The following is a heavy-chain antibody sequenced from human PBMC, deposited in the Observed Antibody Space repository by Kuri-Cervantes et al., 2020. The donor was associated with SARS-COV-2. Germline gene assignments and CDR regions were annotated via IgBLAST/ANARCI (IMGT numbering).Heavy chain of an antibody. J-gene: IGHJ6*03. V-gene: IGHV4-59*05. CDR3: ARQHLGYYMDV. Sequence: GSLRLSCAASGFTFSSYSMNWVRQAPGKGLEWIGSIYYSGSTHYNPSLKSRVSISVDTSRNQFSLKVSSVTAADTAVYSCARQHLGYYMDVWGKGTTVTVSS. CDR1: GFTFSSYSMN. CDR2: IYYSGST. D-gene: IGHD6-13*01.